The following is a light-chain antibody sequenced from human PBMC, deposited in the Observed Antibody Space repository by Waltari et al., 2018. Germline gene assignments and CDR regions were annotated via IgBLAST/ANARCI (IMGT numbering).Light chain of an antibody. Sequence: EIVLTQSPATLSLSPGDRATLSCRASHSVDTSLAWYQQKLGQAPRLLIYDVFYRATGIPARFSGRGSGTDFTLTISSLEPEEFALYFCQQRRDWPITFGRGTRLEIK. CDR1: HSVDTS. CDR3: QQRRDWPIT. V-gene: IGKV3-11*01. CDR2: DVF. J-gene: IGKJ5*01.